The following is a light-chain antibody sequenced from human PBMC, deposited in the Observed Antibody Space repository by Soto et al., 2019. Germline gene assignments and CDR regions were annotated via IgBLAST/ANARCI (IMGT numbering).Light chain of an antibody. J-gene: IGKJ5*01. Sequence: DIQMTQSPSSLSAAVGDRVTITCQASQDISDYVNWFQQKPGKAPKLLIYAASILQNEVPSRFSGSGSGTDFTLSITSLQFEDFATYYCQQTHSVPLTFGQGTRLEIK. V-gene: IGKV1-39*01. CDR2: AAS. CDR3: QQTHSVPLT. CDR1: QDISDY.